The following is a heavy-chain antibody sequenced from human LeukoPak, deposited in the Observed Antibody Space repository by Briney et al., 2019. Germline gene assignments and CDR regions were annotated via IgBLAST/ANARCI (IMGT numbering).Heavy chain of an antibody. CDR3: ARDQSGANLEIVSIGWFDP. CDR2: IKEDGNDN. CDR1: GFTFSNYW. J-gene: IGHJ5*02. V-gene: IGHV3-7*01. D-gene: IGHD5/OR15-5a*01. Sequence: HPGGSLRLSCTASGFTFSNYWMTWVRQAPGKGLEWVANIKEDGNDNFLVDSVKGRFSISRDNAKKTVYLEMNSLRVEDTAVYYCARDQSGANLEIVSIGWFDPWGQGTLVTVSS.